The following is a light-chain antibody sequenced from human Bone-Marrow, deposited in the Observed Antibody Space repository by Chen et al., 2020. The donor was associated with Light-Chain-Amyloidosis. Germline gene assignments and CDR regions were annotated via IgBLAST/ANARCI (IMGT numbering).Light chain of an antibody. Sequence: EFVLTQSPAPLSFSPGERATLSCRASQSVGSYLAWYQQKPGQAPRLLIYDASNRAIGIPARFSGSGSGTDFTLTISSLEPEDFAVYYCQQRSNWPPALTFGGGTKVEIK. CDR3: QQRSNWPPALT. CDR2: DAS. J-gene: IGKJ4*01. CDR1: QSVGSY. V-gene: IGKV3-11*01.